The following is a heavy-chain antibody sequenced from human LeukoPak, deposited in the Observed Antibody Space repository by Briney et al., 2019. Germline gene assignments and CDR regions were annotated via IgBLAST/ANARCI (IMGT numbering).Heavy chain of an antibody. J-gene: IGHJ4*02. Sequence: ASVKVSCKASGYTFTGYYMHWVRQAPGQGREWMGWINPNSGGTNYAQKFQGRVTMTRDTSISTAYMELSRLRSDDTAVYYCASSYCSGGSCYFSYWGQGTLVTVSS. CDR2: INPNSGGT. D-gene: IGHD2-15*01. CDR1: GYTFTGYY. CDR3: ASSYCSGGSCYFSY. V-gene: IGHV1-2*02.